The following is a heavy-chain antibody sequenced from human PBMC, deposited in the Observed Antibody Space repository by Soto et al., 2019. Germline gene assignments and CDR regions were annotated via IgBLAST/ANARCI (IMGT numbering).Heavy chain of an antibody. Sequence: SETLSLTCTVSGGSVSIGDYYLSWIRQPPGKGLEWIGYIYYSGSTNYNPSLKSRVSISLDTSKNQFSLRLTSVTAADTAVYYCARTPVDTYRINWSDPWGQGTLITVSS. V-gene: IGHV4-61*08. J-gene: IGHJ5*02. CDR1: GGSVSIGDYY. D-gene: IGHD5-18*01. CDR2: IYYSGST. CDR3: ARTPVDTYRINWSDP.